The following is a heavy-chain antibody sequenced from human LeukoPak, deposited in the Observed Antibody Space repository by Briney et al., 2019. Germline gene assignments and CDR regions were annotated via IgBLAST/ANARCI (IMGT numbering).Heavy chain of an antibody. V-gene: IGHV3-74*01. Sequence: PGGSLRLSCAASGFTFNRYWMHWVRQAPGKGLVWVAHINGDGSSASYADSVRGRFTLSRDNAKNTLFLQMNSLRAEDTAVYYCACQTTYEYYSMDVWGKGTTVTVSS. D-gene: IGHD1/OR15-1a*01. CDR2: INGDGSSA. CDR3: ACQTTYEYYSMDV. CDR1: GFTFNRYW. J-gene: IGHJ6*03.